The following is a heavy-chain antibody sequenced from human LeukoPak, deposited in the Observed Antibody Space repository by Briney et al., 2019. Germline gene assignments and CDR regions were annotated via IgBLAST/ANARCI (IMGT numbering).Heavy chain of an antibody. CDR1: GFTFSIYA. V-gene: IGHV3-30-3*01. Sequence: GGSLRLSCAASGFTFSIYAIHWVRQAPGKGLEWVAVISYDGSNEYYADSVKGRFTISRDNSKNTLYLQMNSLRAEDTAVYYCAKEGDYGDLDHWGQGTLVTVSS. D-gene: IGHD4-17*01. J-gene: IGHJ1*01. CDR3: AKEGDYGDLDH. CDR2: ISYDGSNE.